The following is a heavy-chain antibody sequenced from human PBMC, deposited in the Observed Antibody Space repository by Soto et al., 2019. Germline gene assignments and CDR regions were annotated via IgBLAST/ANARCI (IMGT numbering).Heavy chain of an antibody. CDR3: AGSSWHNWFDP. CDR1: GYSISSGYY. CDR2: IYHSGST. D-gene: IGHD6-13*01. J-gene: IGHJ5*02. Sequence: SETLSLTCAVSGYSISSGYYWGWIRQPPGKGLEWIGSIYHSGSTYYNPSLKSRVTISVDTSKNQFSLKLSSVTAADTAVYYCAGSSWHNWFDPWGHGTLVTVSS. V-gene: IGHV4-38-2*01.